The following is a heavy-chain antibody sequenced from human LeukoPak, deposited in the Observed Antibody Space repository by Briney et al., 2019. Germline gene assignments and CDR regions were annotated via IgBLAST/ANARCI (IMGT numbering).Heavy chain of an antibody. Sequence: SETLSLTCTVSGGSISSYYWSWIRQPPGKGLEWIGYIYYSGSTNYNPSLKSRVTISVDTSKNQFSLKLSSVTAADTAVYYCALGDSSGWVGYFDYWGQGTLVTVSS. D-gene: IGHD6-19*01. J-gene: IGHJ4*02. CDR3: ALGDSSGWVGYFDY. CDR1: GGSISSYY. CDR2: IYYSGST. V-gene: IGHV4-59*12.